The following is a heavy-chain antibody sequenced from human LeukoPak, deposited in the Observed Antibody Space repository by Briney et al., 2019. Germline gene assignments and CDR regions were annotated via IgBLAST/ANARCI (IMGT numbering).Heavy chain of an antibody. D-gene: IGHD1-1*01. J-gene: IGHJ5*02. Sequence: SVKVSCKTSGFPFSSSTVQWVRQARGQRLEWLGWIGLGSGDTKYAQRVQERLTISRDMSTSTVYMELSSLRSEDTAVYYCAAKRYIDGCCWFDPWGQGTLVTVSS. V-gene: IGHV1-58*01. CDR1: GFPFSSST. CDR2: IGLGSGDT. CDR3: AAKRYIDGCCWFDP.